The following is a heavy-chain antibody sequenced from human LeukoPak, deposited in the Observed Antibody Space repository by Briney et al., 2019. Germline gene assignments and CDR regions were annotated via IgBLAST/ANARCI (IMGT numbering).Heavy chain of an antibody. J-gene: IGHJ4*02. CDR2: INPNSGGT. Sequence: ASVKVSCKASGYTFTGYYMHWVRQAPGQGLEWMGWINPNSGGTTYAQKFQGRVTMTRDTSISTAYMELSRLRSDDTAVYYCARDRHGDYFDYWGQGTLVTVSS. CDR3: ARDRHGDYFDY. D-gene: IGHD4-17*01. V-gene: IGHV1-2*02. CDR1: GYTFTGYY.